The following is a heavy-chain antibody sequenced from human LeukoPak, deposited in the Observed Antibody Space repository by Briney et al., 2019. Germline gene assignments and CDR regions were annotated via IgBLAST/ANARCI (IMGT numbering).Heavy chain of an antibody. Sequence: PGGSLRLSCAASGFTFSSYSMNWVRQAPGKGLEWVSYISSSSSTIYYADSVKGRFTISRDNAKNSLYLQMNSLRAEDTAVYYCARDMLRYYYGSGSYYPLDYWGQGTLVTVSS. CDR2: ISSSSSTI. V-gene: IGHV3-48*04. CDR1: GFTFSSYS. J-gene: IGHJ4*02. CDR3: ARDMLRYYYGSGSYYPLDY. D-gene: IGHD3-10*01.